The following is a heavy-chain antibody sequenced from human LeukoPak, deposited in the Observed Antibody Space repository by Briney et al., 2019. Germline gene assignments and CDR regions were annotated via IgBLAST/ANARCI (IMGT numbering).Heavy chain of an antibody. V-gene: IGHV3-53*01. J-gene: IGHJ6*02. CDR3: ARDFETGGYYYYGMDV. Sequence: GGSLRLSCVASGLTVRSNYMSWVRQAPGKGLEWVSVIYSGGRTYYADAVKGRFTMSRDNSRNTVYLQMNSLTAEDTAVYYCARDFETGGYYYYGMDVWGQGTTVTVSS. D-gene: IGHD3-10*01. CDR2: IYSGGRT. CDR1: GLTVRSNY.